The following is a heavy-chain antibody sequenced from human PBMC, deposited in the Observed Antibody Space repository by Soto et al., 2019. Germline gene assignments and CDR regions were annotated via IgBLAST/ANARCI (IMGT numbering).Heavy chain of an antibody. D-gene: IGHD2-15*01. J-gene: IGHJ4*02. CDR1: GGSFSGSY. CDR2: INHSGST. V-gene: IGHV4-34*01. CDR3: ARGQAVAATLYYFDY. Sequence: SDTLSLTCTVYGGSFSGSYWSWIGQPPGKGLEWIGEINHSGSTNYNPSLKSRVTISVDTSKNQFSLKLSSVTAADTAVYYCARGQAVAATLYYFDYWGQGTLVTVSS.